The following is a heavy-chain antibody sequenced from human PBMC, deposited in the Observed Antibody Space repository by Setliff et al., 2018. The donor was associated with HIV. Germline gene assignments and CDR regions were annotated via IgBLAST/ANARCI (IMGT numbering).Heavy chain of an antibody. Sequence: GGSLRLSCAASGFTFSNYEMNWVRQAPGKGLVWVSRINSDGSSTNYADPVKGRFAISRDNSKNTLYLQMNSLRAEDTAVYYCAREVTSFEAFDLWGQGTMVTVSS. CDR3: AREVTSFEAFDL. V-gene: IGHV3-74*01. CDR1: GFTFSNYE. CDR2: INSDGSST. J-gene: IGHJ3*01. D-gene: IGHD2-21*02.